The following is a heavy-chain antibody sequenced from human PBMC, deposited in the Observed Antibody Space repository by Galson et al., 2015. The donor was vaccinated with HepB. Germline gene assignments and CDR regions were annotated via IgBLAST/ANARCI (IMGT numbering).Heavy chain of an antibody. Sequence: SVKVSCKASGYTFTTYGISWVRQAPGQGLEWMGWISGYNGNTYYSQKFQGRVTITRDTSASTAYMELSSLRSEDTAVYYCARVGLTMRFDPWGQGTLVTVSS. J-gene: IGHJ5*02. CDR3: ARVGLTMRFDP. D-gene: IGHD3-3*01. V-gene: IGHV1-18*01. CDR1: GYTFTTYG. CDR2: ISGYNGNT.